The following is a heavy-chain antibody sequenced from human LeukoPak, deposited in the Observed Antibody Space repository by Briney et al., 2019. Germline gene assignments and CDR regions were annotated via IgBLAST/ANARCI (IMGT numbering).Heavy chain of an antibody. CDR3: ARVGSGYNGGC. Sequence: TGGSLRLSCAASGFTFSSYWMHWVRQAPGKGLVWVSRINSDGSSTSYADSVKGRFTISRDNAKDTLYLQMNSLRAEGTAVYYCARVGSGYNGGCWGQGTLVTVSS. CDR2: INSDGSST. D-gene: IGHD5-24*01. V-gene: IGHV3-74*01. CDR1: GFTFSSYW. J-gene: IGHJ4*02.